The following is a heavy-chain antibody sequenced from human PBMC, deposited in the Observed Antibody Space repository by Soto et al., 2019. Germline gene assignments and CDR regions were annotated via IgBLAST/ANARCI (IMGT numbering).Heavy chain of an antibody. D-gene: IGHD3-10*01. CDR3: ARDRTLWFGELFSYYYGMDV. Sequence: GGSLRLSCAASGLTFSSYWMHWVRQAPGKGLVWVSRINSDGSSTSYADSVKGRFTISRDNAKNTLYLQMNSLRAEDTAVYYCARDRTLWFGELFSYYYGMDVWGQGTTVTVSS. CDR2: INSDGSST. V-gene: IGHV3-74*01. J-gene: IGHJ6*02. CDR1: GLTFSSYW.